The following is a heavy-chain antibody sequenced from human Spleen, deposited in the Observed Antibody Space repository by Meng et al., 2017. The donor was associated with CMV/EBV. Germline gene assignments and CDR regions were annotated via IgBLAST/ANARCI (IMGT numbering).Heavy chain of an antibody. D-gene: IGHD1-20*01. V-gene: IGHV1-8*01. J-gene: IGHJ3*02. CDR1: GYTFSSFD. CDR2: LNPNSGNT. Sequence: ASVKVSCKASGYTFSSFDINWVRQTPGQGLEWMGWLNPNSGNTGYAQKFQGRVTMTRNTSISTAYMELSSLRAEDTAVYYCARGITGTTLGAFDIWGQGTMVTVSS. CDR3: ARGITGTTLGAFDI.